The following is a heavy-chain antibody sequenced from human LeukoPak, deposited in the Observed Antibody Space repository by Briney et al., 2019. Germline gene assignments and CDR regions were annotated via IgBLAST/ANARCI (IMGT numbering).Heavy chain of an antibody. Sequence: PGGSLRLSCAASGFTFSSYGMHWVRQAPGKGLEWVAFIRYDGSNKYYADSVKGRVTISVDTSKDQFSLKLTSVTAADTAVYYCARQTFYHDDSGYYRPESFQHWGQGTLVTVSS. CDR1: GFTFSSYG. V-gene: IGHV3-30*02. CDR2: IRYDGSNK. CDR3: ARQTFYHDDSGYYRPESFQH. D-gene: IGHD3-22*01. J-gene: IGHJ1*01.